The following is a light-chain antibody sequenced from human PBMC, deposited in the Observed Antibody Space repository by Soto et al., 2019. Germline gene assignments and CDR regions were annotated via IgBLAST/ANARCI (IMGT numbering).Light chain of an antibody. J-gene: IGKJ1*01. V-gene: IGKV1-5*01. CDR3: LQDINYPWT. Sequence: DIQMTQSPSTVSAYVGDSVTITCRASQSITTWLAWYQQRPGKAPKLLIYDASSLESGVPSRFSGSGSGTEFTLAISSLQPEDSATYYCLQDINYPWTFGQGTKVDIK. CDR2: DAS. CDR1: QSITTW.